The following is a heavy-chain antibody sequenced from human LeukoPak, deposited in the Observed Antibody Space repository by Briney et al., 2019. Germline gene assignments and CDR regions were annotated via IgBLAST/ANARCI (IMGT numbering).Heavy chain of an antibody. D-gene: IGHD3-16*02. J-gene: IGHJ4*02. CDR3: ARLLYDYIWGSSRSYYFDL. V-gene: IGHV3-21*01. Sequence: PGGSLRLSCAASGFTFSSYSMNWVRQAPGRGLEWVSSISSSSTYTSYADSLKGRFTISRDNAKNSVYLQVNSLRAEDTAVYYCARLLYDYIWGSSRSYYFDLWGQGTLVTVSS. CDR2: ISSSSTYT. CDR1: GFTFSSYS.